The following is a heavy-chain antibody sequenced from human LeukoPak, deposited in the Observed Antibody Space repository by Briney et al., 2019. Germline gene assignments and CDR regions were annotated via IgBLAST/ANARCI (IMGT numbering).Heavy chain of an antibody. CDR2: IYHSGST. V-gene: IGHV4-38-2*01. CDR1: GYSISSGYY. CDR3: ARGSSGWYPHFFDY. Sequence: SETLSLTCAVSGYSISSGYYWGWMRQSPGKGLEWIGSIYHSGSTYYNPSLKSRITMSVDTSKNQFSLKLSSGTAADTAVYYCARGSSGWYPHFFDYWGQGTLVTVSS. J-gene: IGHJ4*02. D-gene: IGHD6-19*01.